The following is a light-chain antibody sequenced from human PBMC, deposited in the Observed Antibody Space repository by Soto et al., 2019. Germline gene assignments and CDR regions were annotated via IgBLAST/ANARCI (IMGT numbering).Light chain of an antibody. J-gene: IGKJ3*01. V-gene: IGKV1-39*01. Sequence: DIQMTQSPSSLSASVGDRVTITCRASQSISNYLNWYQQKPGKAPKLLIYAASSLQSGVPSRFSGSGSGTDFTLTISRLQPEDFATYSCQQSYTTLFTFGPGTKVDI. CDR3: QQSYTTLFT. CDR1: QSISNY. CDR2: AAS.